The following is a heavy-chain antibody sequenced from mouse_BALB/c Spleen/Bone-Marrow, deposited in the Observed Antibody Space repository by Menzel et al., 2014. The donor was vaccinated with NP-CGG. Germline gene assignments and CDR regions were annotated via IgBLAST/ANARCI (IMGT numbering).Heavy chain of an antibody. J-gene: IGHJ4*01. CDR1: GYTFINYW. Sequence: VQLQQSGAELVRPGASVKVSCKASGYTFINYWINWVRQRPGQGLEWIGNIYPSDSYTNYNQKFKDKATLTVDKSSSTAYMQLSSPTSEDSAVYYCTRIYYNYYAMDYWGQGTSVTVSS. V-gene: IGHV1-69*02. D-gene: IGHD1-3*01. CDR3: TRIYYNYYAMDY. CDR2: IYPSDSYT.